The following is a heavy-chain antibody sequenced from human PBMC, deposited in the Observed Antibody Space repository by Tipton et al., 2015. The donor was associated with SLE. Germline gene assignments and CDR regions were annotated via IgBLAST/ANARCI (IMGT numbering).Heavy chain of an antibody. CDR2: ISAYNGNT. V-gene: IGHV1-18*01. Sequence: QLVQSGAEVKKPGASVKVSCKASGYTFTSYGISWVRQAPGQGLEWMGWISAYNGNTNYAQKLQGRVTMTTDTSTSTAYMELRSLRSDDTAVYYCAVVYYDFWSGYYNNYFDYWGQGTLVTVSS. J-gene: IGHJ4*02. CDR1: GYTFTSYG. CDR3: AVVYYDFWSGYYNNYFDY. D-gene: IGHD3-3*01.